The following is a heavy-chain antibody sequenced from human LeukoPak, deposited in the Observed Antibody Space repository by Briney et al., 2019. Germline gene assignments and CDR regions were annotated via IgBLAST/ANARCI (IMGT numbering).Heavy chain of an antibody. CDR1: GFIVSSNY. D-gene: IGHD1-26*01. CDR3: AGIVGATDAFDI. CDR2: IYSGGST. Sequence: GGSLRLSCAASGFIVSSNYMNWVRQAPGKGLEWVSVIYSGGSTYYADSVKGRFTVFRHNSKNTLFLQMNSLRVEDTAVYYCAGIVGATDAFDIWGQGTMVTVSS. V-gene: IGHV3-53*04. J-gene: IGHJ3*02.